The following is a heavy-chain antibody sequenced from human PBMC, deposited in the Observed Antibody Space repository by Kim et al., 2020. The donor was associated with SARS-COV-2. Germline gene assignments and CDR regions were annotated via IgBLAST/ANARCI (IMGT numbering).Heavy chain of an antibody. V-gene: IGHV4-34*01. CDR3: ARVFGGQQLDAFDI. Sequence: NPSLKSRINMLVATSKNQFSLKMSSVTAADTAVYYCARVFGGQQLDAFDIWDQGAMVTVSS. J-gene: IGHJ3*02. D-gene: IGHD6-13*01.